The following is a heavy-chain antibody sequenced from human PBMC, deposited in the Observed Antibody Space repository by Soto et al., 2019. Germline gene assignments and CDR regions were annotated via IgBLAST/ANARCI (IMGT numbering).Heavy chain of an antibody. CDR3: ARAAGYSYGYVSHWFDP. Sequence: ASVKVSCKASGGTFSSYAISWVRQAPGQGLEWMGGIIPIFGTANYAQKFQGRVTITADESTSTAYMELSSLRSEDTAVYYCARAAGYSYGYVSHWFDPWGQGTLVTVSS. V-gene: IGHV1-69*13. J-gene: IGHJ5*02. CDR1: GGTFSSYA. D-gene: IGHD5-18*01. CDR2: IIPIFGTA.